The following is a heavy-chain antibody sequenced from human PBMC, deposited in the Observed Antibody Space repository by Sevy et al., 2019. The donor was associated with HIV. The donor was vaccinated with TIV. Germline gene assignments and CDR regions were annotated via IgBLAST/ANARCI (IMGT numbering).Heavy chain of an antibody. CDR2: IYYSGST. Sequence: SETLSLTCTVSGGSISSYYWSWIRQPPGKGLEWIGYIYYSGSTNYNPSLKSRVTISVDTSKNQFSLKLGSVTAADTAVYYCARDHIVVRLGYYYYYGMDVWGQGTTVTVSS. CDR3: ARDHIVVRLGYYYYYGMDV. D-gene: IGHD2-15*01. J-gene: IGHJ6*02. V-gene: IGHV4-59*01. CDR1: GGSISSYY.